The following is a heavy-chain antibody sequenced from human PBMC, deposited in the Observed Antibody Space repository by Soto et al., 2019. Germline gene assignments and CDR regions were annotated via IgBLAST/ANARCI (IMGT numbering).Heavy chain of an antibody. CDR2: IYYSGST. J-gene: IGHJ3*01. Sequence: SETLSLTCTVSGGSISSGGYYWSWIRQHPGKGLEWIGYIYYSGSTYYNPSLKSRVTISVDTSKNQFSLKLSSVTAADTAVYYCARRTYYDSSGYQGGIITRDAFDVWGEAPMAT. CDR1: GGSISSGGYY. CDR3: ARRTYYDSSGYQGGIITRDAFDV. V-gene: IGHV4-31*03. D-gene: IGHD3-22*01.